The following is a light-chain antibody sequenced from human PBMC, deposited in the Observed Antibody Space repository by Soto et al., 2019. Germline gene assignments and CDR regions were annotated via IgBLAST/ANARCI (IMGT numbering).Light chain of an antibody. CDR3: QQYNNWPPYT. J-gene: IGKJ2*01. Sequence: EIVMTQSPATLSVSPGERATLSCRASQSVRSNLAWYQQKPGQAPRLLMYGVSTRATGIPARFSGSGSGTEFTLTISSLQSEDFAVYYCQQYNNWPPYTFGQGSKLEIK. CDR2: GVS. CDR1: QSVRSN. V-gene: IGKV3-15*01.